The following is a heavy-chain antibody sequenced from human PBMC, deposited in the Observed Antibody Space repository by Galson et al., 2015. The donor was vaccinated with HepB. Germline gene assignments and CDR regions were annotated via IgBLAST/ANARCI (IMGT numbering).Heavy chain of an antibody. Sequence: SVMVPCKASGYTFSNNGISWVRQAPGQGLEWMVWFSGYDANTNYAQRLKGRVTMTTDTYTRTIYMELRSLIFDDTAVYYCVRDLGGGNCERCGMDVWGQGTMVTVSS. D-gene: IGHD4-23*01. J-gene: IGHJ6*02. CDR2: FSGYDANT. CDR3: VRDLGGGNCERCGMDV. V-gene: IGHV1-18*04. CDR1: GYTFSNNG.